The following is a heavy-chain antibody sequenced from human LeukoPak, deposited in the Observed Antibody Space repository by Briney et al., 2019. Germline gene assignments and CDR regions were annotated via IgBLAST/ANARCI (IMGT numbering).Heavy chain of an antibody. CDR1: GGSISNENW. Sequence: SGTLSLTCAVSGGSISNENWWSWVRQPPGKGLEWIGSIYYSGTTYYNLSLKSRVTISVDTSKNQFSLKLSSVTAADTAVYYCARLPINSYDAFDIWGQGTMVTVSS. CDR2: IYYSGTT. CDR3: ARLPINSYDAFDI. D-gene: IGHD5-12*01. J-gene: IGHJ3*02. V-gene: IGHV4-4*02.